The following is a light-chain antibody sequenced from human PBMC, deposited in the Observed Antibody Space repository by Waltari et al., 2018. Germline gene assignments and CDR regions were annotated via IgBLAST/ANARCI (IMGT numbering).Light chain of an antibody. CDR3: QQANSFPVA. CDR1: QSISSY. J-gene: IGKJ1*01. V-gene: IGKV1-39*01. Sequence: DIQMTQSPSSLSASVGDRVTITCRASQSISSYLNWYQLKPGKAPKLLIYSASSLQSGVPSRFSGSGSGTDCTLTISSLQPEDFATYYCQQANSFPVAFGQGTKVEIK. CDR2: SAS.